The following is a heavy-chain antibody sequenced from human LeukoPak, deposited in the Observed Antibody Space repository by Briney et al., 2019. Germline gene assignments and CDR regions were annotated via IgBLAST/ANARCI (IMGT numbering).Heavy chain of an antibody. CDR3: ATKASYYDSSETGWYFDL. J-gene: IGHJ2*01. Sequence: GASVKVSCKVSGYTLTELSMHWVRQAPGKGLEWMGGFDPEDGETIYAQKFQGRVTMTEDTSTDTAYMELSSLRSEDTAVYYCATKASYYDSSETGWYFDLWGRGTLVTVSS. D-gene: IGHD3-22*01. CDR1: GYTLTELS. CDR2: FDPEDGET. V-gene: IGHV1-24*01.